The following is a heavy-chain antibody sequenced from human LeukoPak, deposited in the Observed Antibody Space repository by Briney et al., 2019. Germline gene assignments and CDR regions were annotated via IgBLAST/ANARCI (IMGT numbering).Heavy chain of an antibody. CDR1: GYTFTRYY. J-gene: IGHJ4*02. CDR2: INPNKGGT. D-gene: IGHD2-15*01. CDR3: ARASGGYPKYYFDY. V-gene: IGHV1-2*06. Sequence: GASVKVSCKASGYTFTRYYMHWVRQAPGQGLEWMGRINPNKGGTNYAQKFQGRVTMTRDTSISTAYMELSRLRSDDTAVYYCARASGGYPKYYFDYWGQGTLVAVSS.